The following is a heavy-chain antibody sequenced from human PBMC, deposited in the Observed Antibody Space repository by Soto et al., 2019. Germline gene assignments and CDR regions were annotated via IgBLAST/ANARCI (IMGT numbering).Heavy chain of an antibody. CDR2: ISGSGGST. J-gene: IGHJ4*02. V-gene: IGHV3-23*01. D-gene: IGHD2-2*01. CDR1: GFAFTNYA. Sequence: GGSLRLSCAASGFAFTNYAMSWVRQAPGKGLEWVSTISGSGGSTYYADSVKGRFTISRDNSKNTLYLQMNSLRAEDTAVYYCAKDYCSSTSCFIFDYWGQGTLVTVSS. CDR3: AKDYCSSTSCFIFDY.